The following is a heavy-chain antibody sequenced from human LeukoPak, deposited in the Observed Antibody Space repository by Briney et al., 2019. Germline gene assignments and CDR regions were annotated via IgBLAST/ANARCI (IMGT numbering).Heavy chain of an antibody. J-gene: IGHJ6*04. D-gene: IGHD1-26*01. CDR2: ISSSSSYT. CDR3: ARDWEQGVYGMDV. CDR1: GFTFSDYY. Sequence: GGSLRLSCAASGFTFSDYYMSWIRQAPGKGLEWVSYISSSSSYTNYADSVRGRFTISRDNAKNSLYLQMNSLRAEDTAVYYCARDWEQGVYGMDVWGKGTTVTVSS. V-gene: IGHV3-11*06.